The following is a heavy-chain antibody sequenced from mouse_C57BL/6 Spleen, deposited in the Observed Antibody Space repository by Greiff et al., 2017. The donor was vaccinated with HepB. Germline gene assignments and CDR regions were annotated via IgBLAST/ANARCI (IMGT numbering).Heavy chain of an antibody. Sequence: VQLQQPGAELVRPGSSVKLSCKASGYTFTSYWMHWVKQRPIQGLEWIGNIDPSDSETHYNQKFKDKATLTVDKSSSTAYMQLSSLTSEDSAVYYCARGGLLRHFDYWGQGTTLTVSS. D-gene: IGHD1-2*01. J-gene: IGHJ2*01. CDR2: IDPSDSET. CDR1: GYTFTSYW. V-gene: IGHV1-52*01. CDR3: ARGGLLRHFDY.